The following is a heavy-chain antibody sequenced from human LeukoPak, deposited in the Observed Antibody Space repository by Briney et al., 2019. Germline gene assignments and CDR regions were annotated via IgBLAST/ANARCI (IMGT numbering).Heavy chain of an antibody. CDR1: GFTFSTYG. Sequence: GGSLRLSCAASGFTFSTYGMHWVRQAPGKGLEYVSGIGPDGGTTYYAKSVKGRFTISRDNSKNMVYLQKGSLRADDMAVYYCARGAQLTDFWGQGTLVTVSS. J-gene: IGHJ4*02. V-gene: IGHV3-64*01. CDR2: IGPDGGTT. CDR3: ARGAQLTDF. D-gene: IGHD6-13*01.